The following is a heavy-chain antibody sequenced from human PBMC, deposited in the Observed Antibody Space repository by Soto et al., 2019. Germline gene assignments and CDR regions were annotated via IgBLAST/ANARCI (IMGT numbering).Heavy chain of an antibody. D-gene: IGHD2-2*01. Sequence: ASVKVSCKASGYTFTSYGISWVRQAPGQGLEWMGWISAYNGNTNYAQKLQGRVTMTTDTSTSTAYMELRSLRSDDTAVYYCARDYCSSTSCYSSKVDPWGQGTLVTVSS. CDR1: GYTFTSYG. V-gene: IGHV1-18*01. CDR3: ARDYCSSTSCYSSKVDP. J-gene: IGHJ5*02. CDR2: ISAYNGNT.